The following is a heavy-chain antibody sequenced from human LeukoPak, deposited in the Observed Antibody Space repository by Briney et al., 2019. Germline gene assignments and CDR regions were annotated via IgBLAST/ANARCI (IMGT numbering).Heavy chain of an antibody. CDR2: IRMTGGST. V-gene: IGHV3-23*01. D-gene: IGHD3-16*01. J-gene: IGHJ4*02. CDR3: AKGGGITRPYFDY. CDR1: GFTFSSYA. Sequence: GGSLRLSCAASGFTFSSYAMSWVRQAPGKGLEWVSTIRMTGGSTYYADSVKGRFTISRDNSKDTLHLQMNSLRAEGTAVYYCAKGGGITRPYFDYWGQGTLVTVSS.